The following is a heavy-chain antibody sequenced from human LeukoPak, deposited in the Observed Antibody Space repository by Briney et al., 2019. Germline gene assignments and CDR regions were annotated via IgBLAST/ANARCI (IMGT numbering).Heavy chain of an antibody. CDR3: ASDSYGLAVTQRGYFDY. CDR1: GFTFSSYA. D-gene: IGHD5-18*01. J-gene: IGHJ4*02. Sequence: GGSLRLSCAASGFTFSSYAMSWVRQAPGKGLEWVSAISGSGGSTYYADSVKGRFTISRDNSKNTLYLQMNSLRAEDTAVYYCASDSYGLAVTQRGYFDYWGQGTLVTVSS. CDR2: ISGSGGST. V-gene: IGHV3-23*01.